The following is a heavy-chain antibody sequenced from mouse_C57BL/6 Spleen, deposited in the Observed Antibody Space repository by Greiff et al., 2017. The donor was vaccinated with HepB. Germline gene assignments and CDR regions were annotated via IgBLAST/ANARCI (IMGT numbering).Heavy chain of an antibody. CDR1: GFSLTSYG. V-gene: IGHV2-5*01. CDR3: AKNGQGSYGYFDV. D-gene: IGHD1-1*01. Sequence: VKLVESGPGLVQPSQSLSITCTVSGFSLTSYGVHWVRQSPGKGLEWLGVIWRGGSTDYNAAFMSRLSITKDNSKSQVFFKMNSLQADDTAIYYCAKNGQGSYGYFDVWGTGTTVTVSS. J-gene: IGHJ1*03. CDR2: IWRGGST.